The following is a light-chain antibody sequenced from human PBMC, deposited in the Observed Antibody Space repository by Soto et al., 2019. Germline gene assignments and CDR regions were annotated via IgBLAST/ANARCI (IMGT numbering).Light chain of an antibody. CDR1: QGISSY. J-gene: IGKJ3*01. Sequence: DIQLTQSPSFLSASVGDRVTITCRASQGISSYLAWYQQKPGKAPKLLIYAASTLQSGVPARFSGSGSGTEFTLTISSLQPEDFATYYCQQRNSYPTFVPGTKVDIK. V-gene: IGKV1-9*01. CDR3: QQRNSYPT. CDR2: AAS.